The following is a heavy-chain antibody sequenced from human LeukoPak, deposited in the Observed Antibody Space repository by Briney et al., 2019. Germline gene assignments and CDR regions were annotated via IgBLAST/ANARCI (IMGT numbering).Heavy chain of an antibody. J-gene: IGHJ4*02. CDR2: ISSSSSYI. Sequence: GGSMRLSCAASGFTFSSYSMNWVRQAPGKGLEWVSSISSSSSYIYYADSVKGRFTISRDNAKNSLYLQMNSLRAEDTAVYYCARGLAAQALDYWGQGTLVTVSS. V-gene: IGHV3-21*01. CDR3: ARGLAAQALDY. CDR1: GFTFSSYS. D-gene: IGHD6-6*01.